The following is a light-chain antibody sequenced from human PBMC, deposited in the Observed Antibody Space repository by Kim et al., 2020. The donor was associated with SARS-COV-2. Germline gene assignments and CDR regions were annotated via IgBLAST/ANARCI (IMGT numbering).Light chain of an antibody. V-gene: IGLV1-47*01. J-gene: IGLJ3*02. CDR2: RNN. Sequence: QRVINCGSAGTSNIGSNYLYWSQQLPRTAPDPLIIRNNVRPPGVADRLCGSGSGTGASLSISGLGSEDEDEYYCAGCDDSVSGPGVFGGGTQLTVL. CDR3: AGCDDSVSGPGV. CDR1: TSNIGSNY.